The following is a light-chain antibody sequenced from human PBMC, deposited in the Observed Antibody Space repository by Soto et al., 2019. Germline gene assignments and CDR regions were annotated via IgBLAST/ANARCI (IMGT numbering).Light chain of an antibody. V-gene: IGLV1-40*01. J-gene: IGLJ1*01. CDR3: QSYDTSPSGYV. Sequence: QSVLTQPPSVSGAPGQRVTISCTGSSSHIGAGYDVHWYQQLPGTAPKLLIYANKNRPAGVPDRFSVSKSGTSASLVITGLQAEDEADYYCQSYDTSPSGYVFGTGTKVTVL. CDR1: SSHIGAGYD. CDR2: ANK.